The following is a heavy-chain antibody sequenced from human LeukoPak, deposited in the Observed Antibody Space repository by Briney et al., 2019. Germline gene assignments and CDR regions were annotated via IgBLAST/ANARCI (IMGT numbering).Heavy chain of an antibody. CDR2: IWYDGSNK. CDR1: GFTFSSYG. D-gene: IGHD4-17*01. Sequence: GGSLRLSCAASGFTFSSYGMHWVRQAPGKGLEWVAVIWYDGSNKYYADSVKGRFTISRDNSKNTLYLQMNSQRAEDTAVYYCARDATVPYYFDYWGQGTLVTVSS. V-gene: IGHV3-33*01. CDR3: ARDATVPYYFDY. J-gene: IGHJ4*02.